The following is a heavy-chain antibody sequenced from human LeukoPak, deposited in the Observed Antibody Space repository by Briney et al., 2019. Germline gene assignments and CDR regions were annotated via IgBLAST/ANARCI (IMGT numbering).Heavy chain of an antibody. V-gene: IGHV1-69*06. D-gene: IGHD6-19*01. J-gene: IGHJ4*02. CDR3: ARVAGYSSGWYNDY. CDR2: IIPIFGTA. Sequence: SVKVSCKASGGTFSSYAISWVRQAPGQGLEWMGGIIPIFGTANYAQKFQGRVTITADKSTSTAYMELSSLRSEDTAVYYCARVAGYSSGWYNDYRGQGTLVTVSS. CDR1: GGTFSSYA.